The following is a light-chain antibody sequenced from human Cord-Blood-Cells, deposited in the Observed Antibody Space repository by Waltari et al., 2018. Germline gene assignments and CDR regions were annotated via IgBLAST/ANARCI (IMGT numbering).Light chain of an antibody. CDR1: SSNIGSNS. Sequence: HSVLTQPPSASGTPGQRVTISCSRSSSNIGSNSVYWYQQLPGTAPKLLIYRNNQRPSGVPDRFSGSKSGTSASLAISGLRSEDEADYYCAAWDDSLHGWVFGGVTKLTVL. CDR2: RNN. V-gene: IGLV1-47*01. J-gene: IGLJ3*02. CDR3: AAWDDSLHGWV.